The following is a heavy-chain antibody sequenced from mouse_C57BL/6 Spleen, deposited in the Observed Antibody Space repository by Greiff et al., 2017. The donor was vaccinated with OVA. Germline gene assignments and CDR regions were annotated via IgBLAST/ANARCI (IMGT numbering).Heavy chain of an antibody. V-gene: IGHV5-12*01. CDR1: GFTFSDYY. D-gene: IGHD1-1*01. CDR2: ISNGGGST. CDR3: ARQITTVGYFDY. J-gene: IGHJ2*01. Sequence: EVKLMESGGGLVQPGGSLKLSCAASGFTFSDYYMYWVRQTPEKRLEWVAYISNGGGSTYYPDTVKGRFTISRDNAKNTLYLQMSRLKSEDTAMYYCARQITTVGYFDYWGQGTTLTVSS.